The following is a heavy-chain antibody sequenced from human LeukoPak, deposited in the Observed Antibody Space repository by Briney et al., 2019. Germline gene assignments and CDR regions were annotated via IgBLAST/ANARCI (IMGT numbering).Heavy chain of an antibody. V-gene: IGHV3-23*01. CDR3: ARDINMDV. Sequence: GGSLRLSCAASGFTFSSYAMSWVRQAPGKGLEWVSAISGSGSRIYYGDSVKGRFTISRDNSKNSLYLQMNSLRDEDTAVYYCARDINMDVWGHGTTVTVSS. J-gene: IGHJ6*02. CDR2: ISGSGSRI. D-gene: IGHD2-8*01. CDR1: GFTFSSYA.